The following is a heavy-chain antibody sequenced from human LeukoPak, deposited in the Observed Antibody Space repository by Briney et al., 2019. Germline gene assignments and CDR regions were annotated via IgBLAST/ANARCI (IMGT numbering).Heavy chain of an antibody. D-gene: IGHD1-1*01. CDR1: GFTFSSFD. CDR3: ARGPPRGKYYYMDV. V-gene: IGHV3-13*01. Sequence: GGSLRLSCAASGFTFSSFDIHWVRQPTGQGLEWVSTIGTASDTYYPGSVEGRFTLSRDNAKNSLYLQMNSLTAGDTAVYYCARGPPRGKYYYMDVWGKGTTVTVSS. CDR2: IGTASDT. J-gene: IGHJ6*03.